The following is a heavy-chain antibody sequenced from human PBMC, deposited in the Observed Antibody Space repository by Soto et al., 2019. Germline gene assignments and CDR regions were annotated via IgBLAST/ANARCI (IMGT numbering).Heavy chain of an antibody. D-gene: IGHD1-26*01. Sequence: GGSLRLSCAASGFTFSSYAMHWVRQAPGKGLEWVAVISYDGSNKYYADSVKGRFTISRDNSKNTLYLQMNGLRAEDTAVYYCARVMGSYPTHYYYGMDVWGQGTTVTVSS. J-gene: IGHJ6*02. CDR1: GFTFSSYA. V-gene: IGHV3-30-3*01. CDR2: ISYDGSNK. CDR3: ARVMGSYPTHYYYGMDV.